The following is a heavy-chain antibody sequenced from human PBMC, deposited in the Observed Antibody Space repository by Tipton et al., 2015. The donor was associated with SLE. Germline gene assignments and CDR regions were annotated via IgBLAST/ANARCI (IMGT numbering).Heavy chain of an antibody. D-gene: IGHD6-13*01. CDR3: ARARAAAGVGDAFDF. Sequence: GSLRLSCAVSGFTFSSYSMNWVRQAPGKGLEWVSYISSSSSTIYYADSVKGRFTISRDNAKNSLYLQMNSLRAEDTAVYYCARARAAAGVGDAFDFRGQGTMVTVSS. CDR2: ISSSSSTI. J-gene: IGHJ3*01. V-gene: IGHV3-48*01. CDR1: GFTFSSYS.